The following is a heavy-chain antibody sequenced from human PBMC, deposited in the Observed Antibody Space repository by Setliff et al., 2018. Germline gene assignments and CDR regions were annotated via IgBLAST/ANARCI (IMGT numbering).Heavy chain of an antibody. V-gene: IGHV3-15*01. D-gene: IGHD4-4*01. CDR2: IKSSIEGATS. CDR3: ATGPRDSRNYLNWLGS. Sequence: PVGSLRLSCSVSGITFKNAWMTWVRQAPGKGPQWVGRIKSSIEGATSDYGAPARGRFTISRDDSKNMIHLQMNNLKIEDTGFYFCATGPRDSRNYLNWLGSWGPGTLVTVSS. CDR1: GITFKNAW. J-gene: IGHJ1*01.